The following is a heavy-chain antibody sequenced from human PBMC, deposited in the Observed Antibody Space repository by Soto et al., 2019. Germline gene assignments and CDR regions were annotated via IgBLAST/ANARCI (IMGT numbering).Heavy chain of an antibody. V-gene: IGHV5-51*01. D-gene: IGHD6-19*01. J-gene: IGHJ4*02. Sequence: GESLKISCQVSGYSFTTYWIGWVRQMPGKGLECMGISYPADSDTRYSPSFQGQVTISADKSISTAYLQWSSLKASDTAMYYCARPVDTSGWYDYWGQVTLVTVAA. CDR2: SYPADSDT. CDR3: ARPVDTSGWYDY. CDR1: GYSFTTYW.